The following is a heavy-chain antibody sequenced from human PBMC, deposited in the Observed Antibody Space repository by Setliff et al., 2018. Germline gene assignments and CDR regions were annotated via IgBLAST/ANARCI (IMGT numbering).Heavy chain of an antibody. CDR3: VRVDMVLSNFDF. D-gene: IGHD5-12*01. Sequence: ASVKVSCKASGYTFSNYLLHWVRQAPGQSPEWVGWINAGNGHTKYSQRFQDRITITSEASATTVYMELRSLRSEDTAVYYCVRVDMVLSNFDFWGQGTLVTVSS. V-gene: IGHV1-3*01. CDR1: GYTFSNYL. J-gene: IGHJ4*02. CDR2: INAGNGHT.